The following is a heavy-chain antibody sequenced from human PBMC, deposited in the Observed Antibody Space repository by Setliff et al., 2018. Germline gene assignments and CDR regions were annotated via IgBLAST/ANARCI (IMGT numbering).Heavy chain of an antibody. D-gene: IGHD3-10*01. V-gene: IGHV3-7*01. CDR2: IKQDESEK. J-gene: IGHJ5*02. CDR3: ARDLIRGAPNWFDP. Sequence: LSLSCEASGFTFSNYWMSWVRQTAGKGLEWVAYIKQDESEKHYVGSVKGRFTISRDNAKSSLYLQMNSLRAEDTAVYYCARDLIRGAPNWFDPWGQGTLVTVSS. CDR1: GFTFSNYW.